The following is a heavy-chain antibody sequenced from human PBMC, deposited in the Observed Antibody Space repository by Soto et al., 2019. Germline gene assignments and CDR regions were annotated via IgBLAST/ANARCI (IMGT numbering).Heavy chain of an antibody. CDR3: ARDMTYYYDSSGYFDAFDI. CDR1: GGSISSGGYY. D-gene: IGHD3-22*01. J-gene: IGHJ3*02. CDR2: IYYSGST. Sequence: SETLSLTCTVSGGSISSGGYYWSWIRQHPGRGLEWIGYIYYSGSTYYNPSLKSRVTLSVYTSKNQFSLKLISVTAADTAVYYCARDMTYYYDSSGYFDAFDIWGQLTMVTVAS. V-gene: IGHV4-31*03.